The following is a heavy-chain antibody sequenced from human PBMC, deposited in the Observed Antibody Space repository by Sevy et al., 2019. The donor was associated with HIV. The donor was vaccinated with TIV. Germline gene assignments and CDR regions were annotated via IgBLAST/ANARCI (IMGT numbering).Heavy chain of an antibody. J-gene: IGHJ4*02. CDR1: GXXFSNYA. Sequence: GGSLRLSCGASGXXFSNYAMSWVRQAPGKGLEWVSSISGSGDNTYNADSVKGRFTVSRDNSKNTLYLQMNSLRAEDTAVYYCAKDSGDDNYGLXDXWGQGTLVTVSS. CDR3: AKDSGDDNYGLXDX. V-gene: IGHV3-23*01. D-gene: IGHD5-18*01. CDR2: ISGSGDNT.